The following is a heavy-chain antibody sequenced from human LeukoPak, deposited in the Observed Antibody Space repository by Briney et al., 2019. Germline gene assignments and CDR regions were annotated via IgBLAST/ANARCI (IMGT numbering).Heavy chain of an antibody. Sequence: NPSETLSLTCAVYGGSFGGYYWSWIRQPPGKGLEWIGEINHSGSTNYNPSLKSRVTISVDTSKNQFSLKLSSVTAADTAVYYCATSSGWHKYYFDYWGQGTLVTVSS. CDR3: ATSSGWHKYYFDY. D-gene: IGHD6-19*01. V-gene: IGHV4-34*01. CDR1: GGSFGGYY. CDR2: INHSGST. J-gene: IGHJ4*02.